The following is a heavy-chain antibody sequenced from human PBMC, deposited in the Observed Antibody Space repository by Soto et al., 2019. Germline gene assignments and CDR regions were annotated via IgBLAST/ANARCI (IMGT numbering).Heavy chain of an antibody. CDR1: GYTFTSYY. Sequence: SSGKVSCKASGYTFTSYYMHWVRQAPVQGLEWMGIINPSGGSTSYAQKFQGRVTMTRDTSTSTVYMELSSLRSEDTAVYYCAGEHGYSGDDGGAVYDYYYGMDVWG. D-gene: IGHD5-12*01. V-gene: IGHV1-46*03. J-gene: IGHJ6*02. CDR2: INPSGGST. CDR3: AGEHGYSGDDGGAVYDYYYGMDV.